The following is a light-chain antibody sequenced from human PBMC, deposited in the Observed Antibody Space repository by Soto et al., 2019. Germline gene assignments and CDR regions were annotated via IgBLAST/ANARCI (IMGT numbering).Light chain of an antibody. V-gene: IGKV1-5*01. CDR2: DAS. CDR1: QSISSR. Sequence: DIQLTQSPSTLSASVGDRVTLTCRASQSISSRLAWHQQKPGKAPKVLIYDASSLESGVPSRFSSSGSGTEFTLTISSLHADDVATYYCQQYKGYPFTFGGGTKVEIK. J-gene: IGKJ4*02. CDR3: QQYKGYPFT.